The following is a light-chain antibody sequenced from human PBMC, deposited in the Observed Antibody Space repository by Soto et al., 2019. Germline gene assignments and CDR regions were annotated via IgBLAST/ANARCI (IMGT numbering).Light chain of an antibody. CDR1: QSVGSY. CDR2: DAS. V-gene: IGKV3-11*01. Sequence: EIVLTQSPATLSLSPGERATLSCRASQSVGSYLAWYQQKPGQAPRLLIFDASNRATGIPARFSGSGSGTDFTLTISSLEPEAFAVYYCQQRSNWPGTFGGGTKVEIK. CDR3: QQRSNWPGT. J-gene: IGKJ4*01.